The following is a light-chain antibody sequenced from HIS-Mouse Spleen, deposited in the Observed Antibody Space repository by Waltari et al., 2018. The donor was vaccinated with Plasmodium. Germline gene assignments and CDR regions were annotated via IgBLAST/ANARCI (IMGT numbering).Light chain of an antibody. CDR3: CSYAGSSTFV. J-gene: IGLJ3*02. CDR2: EGS. Sequence: QSALTQPASVSGSPGQSITISCTGTSSDVGSYKLVSWYQQHPGKGPKLMIYEGSKRPSGVSNRFSGSKSGNTASLTISGLQAEDEADYYCCSYAGSSTFVFGGGTKLTVL. V-gene: IGLV2-23*03. CDR1: SSDVGSYKL.